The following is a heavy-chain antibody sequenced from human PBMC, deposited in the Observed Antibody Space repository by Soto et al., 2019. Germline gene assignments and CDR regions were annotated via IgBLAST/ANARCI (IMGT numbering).Heavy chain of an antibody. J-gene: IGHJ4*02. D-gene: IGHD6-19*01. V-gene: IGHV4-31*03. Sequence: QVQLQESGPGLVKPSQTLSLTCTVSGGSISSGGYYWSWIRQHPGKGLEWIGYIYYSGSTYYNQSLKSRVSISVDTSKNQFSLKLSSVTAADTAVYYCARVSPHVAGHLFDYWGQGTLVTVSS. CDR3: ARVSPHVAGHLFDY. CDR2: IYYSGST. CDR1: GGSISSGGYY.